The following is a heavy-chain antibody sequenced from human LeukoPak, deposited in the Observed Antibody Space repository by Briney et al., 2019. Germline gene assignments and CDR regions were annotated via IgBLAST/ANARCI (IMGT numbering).Heavy chain of an antibody. CDR1: GFTFSSYA. Sequence: PGGSLGLSCAASGFTFSSYAMTWVRQAPGKGLEWVSVISASGGGTSYADSVKGRSTISRDNSKNMLYLQMNSLSVEDTAVYYCAKGRSTSWKASYYFDYWGQGTQLTVSP. D-gene: IGHD2-2*01. CDR2: ISASGGGT. J-gene: IGHJ4*02. V-gene: IGHV3-23*01. CDR3: AKGRSTSWKASYYFDY.